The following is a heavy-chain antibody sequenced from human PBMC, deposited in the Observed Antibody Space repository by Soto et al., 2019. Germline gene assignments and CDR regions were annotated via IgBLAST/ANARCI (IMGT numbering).Heavy chain of an antibody. D-gene: IGHD2-21*02. Sequence: SETLSLTCAVYGDSFSGPYWTWIRQTPGKGLEWIGEINHSSSTDYHPSLKSRVTISVDTSKNQFSLNLSSVSAADTAVYFCARLEVTSADSFDVWGPGTMVTVS. CDR2: INHSSST. CDR3: ARLEVTSADSFDV. V-gene: IGHV4-34*01. CDR1: GDSFSGPY. J-gene: IGHJ3*01.